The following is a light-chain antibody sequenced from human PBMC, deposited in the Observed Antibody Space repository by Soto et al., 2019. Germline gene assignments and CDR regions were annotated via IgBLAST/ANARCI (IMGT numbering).Light chain of an antibody. CDR3: QQYGSSGYT. J-gene: IGKJ2*01. V-gene: IGKV3-20*01. CDR2: GAS. CDR1: QSVSSSY. Sequence: EIVLTQSPGTLSLSPGERATLSCRASQSVSSSYLAWYQQKPGQAPRLLIYGASSSATGIPDRFSGSESGTDFTLTISRLEPEDCAVYYCQQYGSSGYTFGQGTKLEIK.